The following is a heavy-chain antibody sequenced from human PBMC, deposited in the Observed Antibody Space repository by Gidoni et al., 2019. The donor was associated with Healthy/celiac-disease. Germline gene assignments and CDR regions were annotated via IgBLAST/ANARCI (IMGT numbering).Heavy chain of an antibody. Sequence: QVQLQESGPGLVKPSETLSLTCTVSGGSISSYYWSWIRQPPGKGLEWIGYIYYSGSTNYNPSLKSRVTISVDTSKNQFSLKLSSVTAADTAGYYCAREIYYDSSHYWGSAFDIWGQGTMVTVSS. CDR1: GGSISSYY. CDR2: IYYSGST. D-gene: IGHD3-22*01. V-gene: IGHV4-59*01. CDR3: AREIYYDSSHYWGSAFDI. J-gene: IGHJ3*02.